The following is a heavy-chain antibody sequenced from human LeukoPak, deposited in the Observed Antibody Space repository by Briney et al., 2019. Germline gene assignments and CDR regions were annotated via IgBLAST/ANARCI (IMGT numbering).Heavy chain of an antibody. J-gene: IGHJ4*02. D-gene: IGHD6-19*01. V-gene: IGHV3-11*01. CDR1: GFTFSDYY. Sequence: GGSLRLSCATSGFTFSDYYMSWIRQAPGKGLEWVSYISSSGSTIYYADSVMGRFTISRDNAKNSLYLQMNSLRVEDTAVYYCASNKQWSFDYWGQGTLVTVSS. CDR3: ASNKQWSFDY. CDR2: ISSSGSTI.